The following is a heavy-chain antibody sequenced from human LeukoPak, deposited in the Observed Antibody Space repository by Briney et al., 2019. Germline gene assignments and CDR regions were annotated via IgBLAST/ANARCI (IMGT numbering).Heavy chain of an antibody. V-gene: IGHV3-73*01. J-gene: IGHJ4*02. CDR3: TRLGGGYGELDN. D-gene: IGHD5-12*01. CDR2: IRSKANSYAT. Sequence: GGSLRLSCAASGFTFSGSAMHWVRQASGKGLEWVGPIRSKANSYATAYAASVRGRFTISRDDSKTTAYLQMSSLKTEDTAVYYCTRLGGGYGELDNWGQGTLVTVSS. CDR1: GFTFSGSA.